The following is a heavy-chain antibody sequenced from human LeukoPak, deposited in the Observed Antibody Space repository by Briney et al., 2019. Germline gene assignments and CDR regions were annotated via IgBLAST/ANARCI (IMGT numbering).Heavy chain of an antibody. CDR1: GFTFSSYG. Sequence: GRSLRLSCAASGFTFSSYGMHWVRQAPGKGLEWVAVISYDGSNKYYADSVKGRFTISRDNSKNTLYLQMNSLRAEDTAVYYCARGPGDQSTGGQGTLVTVSS. V-gene: IGHV3-30*03. CDR3: ARGPGDQST. CDR2: ISYDGSNK. D-gene: IGHD7-27*01. J-gene: IGHJ4*02.